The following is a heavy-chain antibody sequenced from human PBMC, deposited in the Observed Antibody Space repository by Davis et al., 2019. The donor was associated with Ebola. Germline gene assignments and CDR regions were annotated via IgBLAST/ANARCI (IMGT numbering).Heavy chain of an antibody. CDR1: GGSISSYY. J-gene: IGHJ4*02. Sequence: PGGSLRLSCTVSGGSISSYYWSWIRQPAGKGLEWIGLIYSSGNTNYNPSLRSRVTISVDTSKNQFSLKLNSVTAADTAVYYCARDSGYEVDYWGQGTLVTVSS. V-gene: IGHV4-4*07. CDR2: IYSSGNT. D-gene: IGHD5-12*01. CDR3: ARDSGYEVDY.